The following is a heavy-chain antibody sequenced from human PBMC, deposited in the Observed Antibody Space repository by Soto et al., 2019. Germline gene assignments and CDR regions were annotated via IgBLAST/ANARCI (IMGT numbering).Heavy chain of an antibody. J-gene: IGHJ4*02. Sequence: GGSLRLSCEASGFTFSGYWMSWVRQAPGKGLEWVADIKHDGSVQYYVDSVKGRLTISRDNAKKQLYLQMNGLRAEDTALYYCARAPYSNAWYRFDLWGQGTLVTVSS. CDR1: GFTFSGYW. D-gene: IGHD4-4*01. CDR3: ARAPYSNAWYRFDL. V-gene: IGHV3-7*03. CDR2: IKHDGSVQ.